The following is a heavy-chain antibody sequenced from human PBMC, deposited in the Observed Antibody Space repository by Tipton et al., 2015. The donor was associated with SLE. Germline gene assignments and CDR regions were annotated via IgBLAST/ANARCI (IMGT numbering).Heavy chain of an antibody. CDR2: IYYSGST. CDR1: GGSISSYY. Sequence: TLSLTCTVSGGSISSYYWSWIRQPPGKGLEWIGYIYYSGSTYYNPSLKSRVTISVDTSKNQFSLKLSSVTAADTAVYYCARDSGDSSSWYLDYWGQGTLVTVSS. CDR3: ARDSGDSSSWYLDY. D-gene: IGHD6-13*01. J-gene: IGHJ4*02. V-gene: IGHV4-59*12.